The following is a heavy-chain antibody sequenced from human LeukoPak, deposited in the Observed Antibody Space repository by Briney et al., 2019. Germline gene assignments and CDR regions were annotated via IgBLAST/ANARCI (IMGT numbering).Heavy chain of an antibody. CDR3: ARGNDYGDYGLDY. CDR2: IYTSGST. CDR1: GGSISSGSYY. Sequence: KPSQTLSLTCTVSGGSISSGSYYWSWIRQPAGKGLEWIGRIYTSGSTNYNPSLKSRVTISVDTSKNQFSLKLSSVTAADTAVYYCARGNDYGDYGLDYWGQGTLVTVSS. V-gene: IGHV4-61*02. J-gene: IGHJ4*02. D-gene: IGHD4-17*01.